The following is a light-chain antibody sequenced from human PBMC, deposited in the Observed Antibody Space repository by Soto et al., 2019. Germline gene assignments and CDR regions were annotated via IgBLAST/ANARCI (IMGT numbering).Light chain of an antibody. CDR2: EVS. Sequence: QSALTQPPSASGTPGQSVTIPCTGTSSDVGDYNYFSWYQQHPGKAPKLVIYEVSRRPSGVPDRFSGSKSGNTASLTVSGLQAEDEADYYCSSNAGSNNLVFGGGTKLTVL. CDR3: SSNAGSNNLV. J-gene: IGLJ2*01. CDR1: SSDVGDYNY. V-gene: IGLV2-8*01.